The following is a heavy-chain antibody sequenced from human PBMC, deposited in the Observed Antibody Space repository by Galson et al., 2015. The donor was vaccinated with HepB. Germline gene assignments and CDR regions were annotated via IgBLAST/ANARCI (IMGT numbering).Heavy chain of an antibody. V-gene: IGHV3-30-3*01. CDR3: ARDGSSTNENYGMDV. CDR2: ISYDGSNK. CDR1: GFTFSSYA. J-gene: IGHJ6*02. D-gene: IGHD2-2*01. Sequence: SLRLSCAASGFTFSSYAMHWVRQAPGKGLEWVAVISYDGSNKYYADSVKGRFTISRDNSKNTLYLQMNSLRAEDTAVYYCARDGSSTNENYGMDVWGQGTTVTVSS.